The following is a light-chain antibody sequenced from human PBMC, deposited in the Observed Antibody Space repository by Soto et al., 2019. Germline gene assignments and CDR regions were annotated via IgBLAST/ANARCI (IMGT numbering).Light chain of an antibody. CDR3: CSYAGSSVLV. Sequence: QSALTQPRSVSGSPGQSVIISCTETSSDVGGYKYVSWYQQHPGKAPKLVIYDVSERPSGVPDRFSGAKSGNTASLTISGLQAEDEADYHCCSYAGSSVLVFGGGTKLTVL. CDR1: SSDVGGYKY. V-gene: IGLV2-11*01. J-gene: IGLJ3*02. CDR2: DVS.